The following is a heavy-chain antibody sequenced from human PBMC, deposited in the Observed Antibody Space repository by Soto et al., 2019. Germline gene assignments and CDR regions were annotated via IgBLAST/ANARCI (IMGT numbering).Heavy chain of an antibody. D-gene: IGHD2-21*02. CDR2: IYYSGRT. CDR3: ARQRTTVVTQAYFDH. Sequence: SETLSLTCIVSGESISGSSYYWVWIRQPPGKGLEWIGSIYYSGRTYYNPSFKSRVTISIDTSKNQFSLKLSSVTATDTAVYYCARQRTTVVTQAYFDHWGQGALVTAPQ. CDR1: GESISGSSYY. V-gene: IGHV4-39*01. J-gene: IGHJ4*02.